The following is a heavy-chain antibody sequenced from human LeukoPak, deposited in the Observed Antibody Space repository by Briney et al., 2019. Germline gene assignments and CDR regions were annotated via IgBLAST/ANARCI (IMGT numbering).Heavy chain of an antibody. CDR3: VRDSDHAPDY. V-gene: IGHV1-18*01. CDR2: ISAYNGNT. CDR1: GYTFTSYG. J-gene: IGHJ4*02. Sequence: GASVKVSCKASGYTFTSYGISWVRQAPGQGLEWMGWISAYNGNTIYAQEFQGRVTLTTDTSTSTAHMDLRSLRSDDTAVYYCVRDSDHAPDYWGQGTLVTVSS. D-gene: IGHD3-10*01.